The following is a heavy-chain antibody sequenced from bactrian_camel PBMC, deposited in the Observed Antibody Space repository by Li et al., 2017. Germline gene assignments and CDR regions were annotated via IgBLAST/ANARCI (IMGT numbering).Heavy chain of an antibody. CDR3: AADHWCRGHIVEVRSYS. V-gene: IGHV3S55*01. Sequence: QVQLVESGGGSVQAGGSLRPSCTHSGYISSRHCMGWFRQAPGMAREGIAGIRRDGDEYYAGSVKGRFTISKDDAKNTLYLQMNDLKPEDTGMYYCAADHWCRGHIVEVRSYSWGPGTQVTVS. D-gene: IGHD1*01. CDR2: IRRDGDE. J-gene: IGHJ4*01. CDR1: GYISSRHC.